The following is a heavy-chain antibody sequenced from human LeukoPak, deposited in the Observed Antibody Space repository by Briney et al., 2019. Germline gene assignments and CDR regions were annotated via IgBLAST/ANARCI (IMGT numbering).Heavy chain of an antibody. J-gene: IGHJ4*02. V-gene: IGHV3-7*03. CDR3: VKNDGWFHLAQ. CDR1: GFDFRDHW. Sequence: GGSLRLSCAVSGFDFRDHWMDWVRQAPGKGLQWVGHIKNDGSETYYLDSLKGRFSISRDNTNNALYLQMNSLRVEDTAVYYCVKNDGWFHLAQWGQGTLVTVSS. CDR2: IKNDGSET. D-gene: IGHD6-19*01.